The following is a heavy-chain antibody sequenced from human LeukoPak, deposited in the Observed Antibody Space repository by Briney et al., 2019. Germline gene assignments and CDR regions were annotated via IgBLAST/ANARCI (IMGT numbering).Heavy chain of an antibody. CDR2: IYYSGST. CDR1: GGSISSYY. CDR3: ARAPSSTYYYYYYMDV. J-gene: IGHJ6*03. D-gene: IGHD2-2*01. V-gene: IGHV4-59*01. Sequence: SETLSLTCTVSGGSISSYYWSWIRQPPGKGLEWIGYIYYSGSTNYNPSLKSRVTISVDTSKNQFSLKLSSVTAADTAVYYCARAPSSTYYYYYYMDVWGQGTTVTVSS.